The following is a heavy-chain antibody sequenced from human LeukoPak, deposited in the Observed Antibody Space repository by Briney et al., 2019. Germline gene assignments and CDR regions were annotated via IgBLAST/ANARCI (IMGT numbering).Heavy chain of an antibody. Sequence: SETLSLTCTVSGGSISSGSYYWSWIRQPAGKGLEWIGRIYTSGSTNYNPSLKSRVTISVDTSKKQFSLKLSSVTAADTAVYYCARVLSSYYYYYMDVWGKGTTVTVSS. V-gene: IGHV4-61*02. J-gene: IGHJ6*03. CDR3: ARVLSSYYYYYMDV. CDR2: IYTSGST. CDR1: GGSISSGSYY. D-gene: IGHD6-19*01.